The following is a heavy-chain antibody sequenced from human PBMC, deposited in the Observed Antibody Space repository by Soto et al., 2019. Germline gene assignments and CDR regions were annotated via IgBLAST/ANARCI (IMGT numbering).Heavy chain of an antibody. J-gene: IGHJ4*02. D-gene: IGHD6-13*01. V-gene: IGHV3-48*01. CDR2: ISSSSSTI. CDR1: GFTFSSYS. Sequence: EVQLVESGGGLVQPGGSPRLSCAASGFTFSSYSMNWVRQAPGKGLEWVSYISSSSSTIYYADSVKGRFTISRDNAKNSLYLQMNSLRAEDTAVYYCARDRRRAAAGDFDYWGQGTLVTVSS. CDR3: ARDRRRAAAGDFDY.